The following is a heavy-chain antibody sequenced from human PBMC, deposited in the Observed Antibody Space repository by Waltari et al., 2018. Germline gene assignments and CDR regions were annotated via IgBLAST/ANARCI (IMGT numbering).Heavy chain of an antibody. Sequence: QGQLAQSGAEVKKPGASVKVSCKASGYTFISYDINWVRQAAGQGLEWRGWMNPNCRNTVFAQKFQGRVAITSNTSISTAYMELSSLGSEDTSVYFCARDGLLWFGDSISVAFDIWGQGTMVIVSS. CDR1: GYTFISYD. D-gene: IGHD3-10*01. CDR2: MNPNCRNT. J-gene: IGHJ3*02. V-gene: IGHV1-8*03. CDR3: ARDGLLWFGDSISVAFDI.